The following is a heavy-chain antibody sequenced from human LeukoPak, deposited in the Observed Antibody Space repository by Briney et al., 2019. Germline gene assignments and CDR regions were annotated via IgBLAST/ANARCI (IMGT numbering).Heavy chain of an antibody. Sequence: GGSLRLSCAASGFIFSSYSMNWVRQAPGQGLEWVSFIRSSGNTIYYADSVKGRFTISRDNAKNSLYLQMNSLRAEDTAVYYCATRPLSDSSGYLNAFEIWGQGTMVTVSS. CDR2: IRSSGNTI. J-gene: IGHJ3*02. D-gene: IGHD3-22*01. V-gene: IGHV3-48*01. CDR1: GFIFSSYS. CDR3: ATRPLSDSSGYLNAFEI.